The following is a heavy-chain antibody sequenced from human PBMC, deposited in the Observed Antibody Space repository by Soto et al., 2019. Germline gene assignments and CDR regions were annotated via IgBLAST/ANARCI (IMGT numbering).Heavy chain of an antibody. V-gene: IGHV3-23*01. J-gene: IGHJ4*02. CDR2: ISGSGGST. D-gene: IGHD6-13*01. CDR1: GFTFSSYA. CDR3: AKVPYSSSWYTCYFDY. Sequence: GGSLRLSCAASGFTFSSYAMIWVRQAPGKGLEWVSAISGSGGSTYYADSVKGRFTISRDNSKNTLYLQMNSLRAEDTAVYYCAKVPYSSSWYTCYFDYWGQGTLVTVSS.